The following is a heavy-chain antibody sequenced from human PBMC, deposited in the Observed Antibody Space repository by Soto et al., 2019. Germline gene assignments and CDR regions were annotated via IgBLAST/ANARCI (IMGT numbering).Heavy chain of an antibody. CDR3: ARDLGYGDDYFDY. J-gene: IGHJ4*02. D-gene: IGHD5-12*01. CDR1: GFTFSSYA. Sequence: QVQLVESGGGVVQPGRSLRLSCAASGFTFSSYAMHWVRQAPGKGLEWVAVISYDGSNKYYADSVKGRFTISRDNSKNTLYLQMNSLRAEYTAVYYCARDLGYGDDYFDYWGQGTLVTVSS. V-gene: IGHV3-30-3*01. CDR2: ISYDGSNK.